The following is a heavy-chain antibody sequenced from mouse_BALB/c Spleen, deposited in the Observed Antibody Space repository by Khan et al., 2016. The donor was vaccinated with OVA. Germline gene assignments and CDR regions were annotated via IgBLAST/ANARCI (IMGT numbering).Heavy chain of an antibody. V-gene: IGHV3-2*02. CDR1: GYSITSDYA. D-gene: IGHD2-10*01. Sequence: EVQLQESGPGLVKPSQSLSLTCTVTGYSITSDYAWNWIRQFPGNKLEWMGYISYSGSTSYNPSLKSRISITRDTSKNQFFLQLNSVTTEDTATYYCASGTYYGNAWFAYWSQGTLVTVSA. CDR3: ASGTYYGNAWFAY. CDR2: ISYSGST. J-gene: IGHJ3*01.